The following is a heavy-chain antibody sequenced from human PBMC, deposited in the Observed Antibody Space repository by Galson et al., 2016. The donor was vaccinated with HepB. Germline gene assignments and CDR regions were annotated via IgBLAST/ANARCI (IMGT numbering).Heavy chain of an antibody. D-gene: IGHD5-18*01. CDR3: TGEGDTVMDRQHYYYGMDV. CDR2: IYRDGST. V-gene: IGHV3-53*01. CDR1: GFIVSTNY. Sequence: SLRLSCAASGFIVSTNYMSWVRQAPGKGLEWVSTIYRDGSTYYADSVKGRFTIPRDNSKNTLYLQMNSLRAEDTAVYYCTGEGDTVMDRQHYYYGMDVWGQGTTVTVSS. J-gene: IGHJ6*02.